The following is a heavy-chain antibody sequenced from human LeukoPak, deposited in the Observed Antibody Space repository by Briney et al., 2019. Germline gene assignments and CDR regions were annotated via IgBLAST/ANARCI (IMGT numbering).Heavy chain of an antibody. D-gene: IGHD2-15*01. CDR1: GGSISSGDYY. CDR2: IYYSGST. V-gene: IGHV4-30-4*01. CDR3: ARVGYCSGGSCYGWFDP. J-gene: IGHJ5*02. Sequence: KPSEALSLTCTVSGGSISSGDYYWSWIRQPPGKGLEWIGYIYYSGSTYYNPSLKSRVTISVDTSKNQFSLKLSSVTAADTAVYYCARVGYCSGGSCYGWFDPWGQETLVTVSS.